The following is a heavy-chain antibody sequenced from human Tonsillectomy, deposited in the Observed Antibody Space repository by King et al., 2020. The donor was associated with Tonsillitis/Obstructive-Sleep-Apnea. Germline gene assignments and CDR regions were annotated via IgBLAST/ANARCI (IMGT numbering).Heavy chain of an antibody. J-gene: IGHJ4*02. D-gene: IGHD1-26*01. CDR3: ARGAVVGATPYFDY. CDR1: GFTFTNDE. V-gene: IGHV3-48*03. CDR2: ISSGGSTM. Sequence: EVQLVESGGGLVQPGGSLRLSCAASGFTFTNDEMNWVRQAPGKGLEWVSYISSGGSTMYYADSVKGRFTISRDNGKNSLYLQMNSLRAEDTAVYYCARGAVVGATPYFDYCGQGALVTVSS.